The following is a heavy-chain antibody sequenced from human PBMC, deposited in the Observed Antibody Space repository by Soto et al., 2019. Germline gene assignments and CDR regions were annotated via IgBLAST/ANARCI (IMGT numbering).Heavy chain of an antibody. D-gene: IGHD6-13*01. Sequence: PGGSLRLSCAASGFTFSSYWMTWVRQAPGKGLEWVANIKQDGSEKYYVDSVKGRFTISRDNAKNSLYLHMNSLRAEDTAVYYCVRALAAVDCFWGQGTLVTVSS. CDR2: IKQDGSEK. J-gene: IGHJ4*02. CDR1: GFTFSSYW. V-gene: IGHV3-7*01. CDR3: VRALAAVDCF.